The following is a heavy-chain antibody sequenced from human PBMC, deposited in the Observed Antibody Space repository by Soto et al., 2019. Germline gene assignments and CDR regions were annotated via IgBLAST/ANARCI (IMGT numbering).Heavy chain of an antibody. V-gene: IGHV3-33*01. CDR2: IWHDGGNK. CDR3: ARDWDVNTCFGKDY. J-gene: IGHJ4*02. Sequence: GGSLRLSCAASGFTFSTYGMHWVRQAPGKGLEGVAFIWHDGGNKFYAESVKGRFTISRDNSKNTLYLQMTSLSDEDTAMYYCARDWDVNTCFGKDYWGQGTLVTVSS. D-gene: IGHD3-16*01. CDR1: GFTFSTYG.